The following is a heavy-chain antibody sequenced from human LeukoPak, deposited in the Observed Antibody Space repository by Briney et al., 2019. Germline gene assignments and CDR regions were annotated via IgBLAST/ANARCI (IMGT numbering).Heavy chain of an antibody. J-gene: IGHJ4*02. D-gene: IGHD3-16*01. V-gene: IGHV4-39*07. Sequence: SETLSLTCTVSGGSISSSSYYWGWIRQPPGKGLEWIGSIYYSGSTYYNPSLKSRVTISVVTSKNQFSLKLSSVTAADTAVYYCARVSSGQPRGGGYFDYWGQGTLVTVSS. CDR2: IYYSGST. CDR1: GGSISSSSYY. CDR3: ARVSSGQPRGGGYFDY.